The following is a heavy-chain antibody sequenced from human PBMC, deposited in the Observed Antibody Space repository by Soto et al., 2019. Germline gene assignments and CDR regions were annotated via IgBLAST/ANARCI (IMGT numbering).Heavy chain of an antibody. CDR2: IWYDGSKE. CDR3: ARTYSSGWFGVEY. CDR1: GFTFSSYP. D-gene: IGHD6-19*01. V-gene: IGHV3-33*01. Sequence: QVQLVESGGGVVQPGRSLRLSCAASGFTFSSYPMQWVRQAPGKGLEWVGLIWYDGSKEFYADSVKGRFTISRDNSKNTLYLQMNSLRAEDRAVYYCARTYSSGWFGVEYWGQGTLVTVSS. J-gene: IGHJ4*02.